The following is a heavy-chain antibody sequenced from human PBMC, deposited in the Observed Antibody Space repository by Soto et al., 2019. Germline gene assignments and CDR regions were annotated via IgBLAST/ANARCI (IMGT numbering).Heavy chain of an antibody. CDR1: GFTFDDYA. J-gene: IGHJ2*01. V-gene: IGHV3-9*01. CDR2: ISWNSGSI. D-gene: IGHD3-10*01. CDR3: AKEAQYYYGSGSPAGYFDL. Sequence: EVQLVESGGGLVQPGRSLRLSCAASGFTFDDYAMHWVRQAPGKGLEWVSGISWNSGSIGYADSVKGRFTITRDNAKNSLYLQMNSLRAEDTALYYCAKEAQYYYGSGSPAGYFDLWGRGTLVTVSS.